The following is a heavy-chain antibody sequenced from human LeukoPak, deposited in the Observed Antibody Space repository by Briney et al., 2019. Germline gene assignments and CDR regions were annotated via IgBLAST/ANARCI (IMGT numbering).Heavy chain of an antibody. Sequence: GGSLRLPCAASGFTFSSYAMHWVRQAPGKGLEWVAVISYDGSNKYYADSVKGRFTISRDNSKNTLYLQMNSLRAEDTAVYYCARGYSSGSWGQGTLVTVSS. CDR1: GFTFSSYA. CDR3: ARGYSSGS. CDR2: ISYDGSNK. V-gene: IGHV3-30*04. J-gene: IGHJ4*02. D-gene: IGHD6-19*01.